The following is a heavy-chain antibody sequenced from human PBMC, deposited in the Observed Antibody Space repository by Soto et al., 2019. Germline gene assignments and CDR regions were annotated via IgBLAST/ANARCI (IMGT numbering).Heavy chain of an antibody. CDR2: IYYSGST. CDR3: ARFVAAARRYFDL. CDR1: GGSISSYY. V-gene: IGHV4-59*01. D-gene: IGHD6-13*01. J-gene: IGHJ2*01. Sequence: QVQLQESGPGLVKPSETLSLTCTVSGGSISSYYWSWIRQPPGKGLEWIGYIYYSGSTNYNPSLTSRVTMSVDTSKNQFSRKVSSVTAADTAVYYCARFVAAARRYFDLWGRGTLVTVSS.